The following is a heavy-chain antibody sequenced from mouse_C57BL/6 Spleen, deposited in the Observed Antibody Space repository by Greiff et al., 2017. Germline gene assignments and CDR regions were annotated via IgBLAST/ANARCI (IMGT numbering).Heavy chain of an antibody. CDR1: GFTFSSYG. D-gene: IGHD2-4*01. Sequence: EVKLMESGGDLVKPGGSLKLSCAASGFTFSSYGMSWVRQTPDKRLEWVATISSGGSYIYYPDSVKGRCTISRDNAKNTLYLQISSLKSEDTAMDYCARHADEYDGDGAWFAYWGQGTLVTVSA. J-gene: IGHJ3*01. CDR2: ISSGGSYI. CDR3: ARHADEYDGDGAWFAY. V-gene: IGHV5-6*01.